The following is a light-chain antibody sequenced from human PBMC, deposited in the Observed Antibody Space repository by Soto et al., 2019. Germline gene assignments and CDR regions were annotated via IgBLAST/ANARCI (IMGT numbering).Light chain of an antibody. J-gene: IGLJ1*01. Sequence: QSVLTQPRSVSGSPGQSFAISCTGTSSDVGGYNYVSWYQQHPGKAPKLMIYDVTKRPSGVPDRFSASKSGNTASLTISGLQADDEADYYCCSYAGSYSYVFGTGTKVTVL. CDR2: DVT. CDR3: CSYAGSYSYV. CDR1: SSDVGGYNY. V-gene: IGLV2-11*01.